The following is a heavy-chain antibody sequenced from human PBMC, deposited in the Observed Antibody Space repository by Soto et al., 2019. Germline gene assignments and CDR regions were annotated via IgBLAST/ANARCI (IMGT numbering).Heavy chain of an antibody. D-gene: IGHD2-2*01. J-gene: IGHJ6*02. CDR1: GYSFTSYW. V-gene: IGHV5-51*01. Sequence: PGESLKISCKGSGYSFTSYWIGWVRQMPGKGLEWMGIIYPGDSDTRYSPSFQGQVTISADKSISTAYLQWSSLKASDTAMYYCARLGCSSTSCPHYYYYGMDVWGQGTTVTVS. CDR3: ARLGCSSTSCPHYYYYGMDV. CDR2: IYPGDSDT.